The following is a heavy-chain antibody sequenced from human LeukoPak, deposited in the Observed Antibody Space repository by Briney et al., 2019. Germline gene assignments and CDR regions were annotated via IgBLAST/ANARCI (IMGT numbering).Heavy chain of an antibody. CDR2: IYTDGNT. V-gene: IGHV3-53*05. CDR3: AKDMSGSTPV. CDR1: GFNVRSYY. Sequence: GGSLRLSCAASGFNVRSYYMSWVRQAPGKGLEWVSVIYTDGNTYYAVSVKGRFTISRDNSKNSLYLQMNSLRTEDTALYYCAKDMSGSTPVWGQGTLVTVSS. J-gene: IGHJ4*02. D-gene: IGHD1-26*01.